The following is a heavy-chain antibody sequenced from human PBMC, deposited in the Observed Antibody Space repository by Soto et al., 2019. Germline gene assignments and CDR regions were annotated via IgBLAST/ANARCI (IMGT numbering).Heavy chain of an antibody. CDR3: ARHTPAISISDH. D-gene: IGHD2-15*01. CDR2: IYYSGST. J-gene: IGHJ4*02. CDR1: GGSISSSSYY. V-gene: IGHV4-39*01. Sequence: SETLCLTCTVSGGSISSSSYYWGWIRQPPGKGLEWIGSIYYSGSTYYNPSLKSRVTISVDTSKILFSLKLSSVTAADTAVYYCARHTPAISISDHWGQGTLVTVSS.